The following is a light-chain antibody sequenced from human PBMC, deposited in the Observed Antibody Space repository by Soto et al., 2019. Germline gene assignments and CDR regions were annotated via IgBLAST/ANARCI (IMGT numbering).Light chain of an antibody. CDR1: SSDVGGYNY. J-gene: IGLJ1*01. CDR3: RSYTTSSTYV. V-gene: IGLV2-14*01. CDR2: DVS. Sequence: QLVLTQPASVSGSPGQSITISCTGTSSDVGGYNYVSWYQQHPGKAPKLMIYDVSNRPSGVSNRFSGSKSGNTASLTISGLQVEDEADYYCRSYTTSSTYVFGPGPKLPAL.